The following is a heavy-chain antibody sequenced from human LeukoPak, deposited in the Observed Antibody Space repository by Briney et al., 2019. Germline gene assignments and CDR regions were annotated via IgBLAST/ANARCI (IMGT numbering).Heavy chain of an antibody. CDR1: GYMFTSYG. D-gene: IGHD6-19*01. Sequence: ASVKVSCKDSGYMFTSYGLSWVRQAPGQGLEWMGWISAYNGNTRYAQKFQGRVTMTTDTSTRTAYMEMRSLRPDDTAVYYCARDRRGRAVANPYYYNGMDVWGEGTMVTVSS. CDR2: ISAYNGNT. CDR3: ARDRRGRAVANPYYYNGMDV. V-gene: IGHV1-18*01. J-gene: IGHJ6*04.